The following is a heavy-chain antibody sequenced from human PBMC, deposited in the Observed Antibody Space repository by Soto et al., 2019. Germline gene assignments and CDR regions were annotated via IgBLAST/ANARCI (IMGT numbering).Heavy chain of an antibody. Sequence: QITLEETGPTLVKPTQTPTLTCTFSGFSLTTGRVGVGWIRQPPGKALEWLAVIHWNDDNHYSPSLKSRLTITKDTSKNQVVLTLTNMDPVDTATYYCTHRLVGSGQGYWGQGTLVTVSS. CDR2: IHWNDDN. CDR3: THRLVGSGQGY. V-gene: IGHV2-5*01. J-gene: IGHJ4*02. D-gene: IGHD2-15*01. CDR1: GFSLTTGRVG.